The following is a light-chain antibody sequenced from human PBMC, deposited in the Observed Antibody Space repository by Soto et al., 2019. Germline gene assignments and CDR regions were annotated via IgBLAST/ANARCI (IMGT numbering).Light chain of an antibody. Sequence: EIVLTQSPATLSLSPGERATLSCRASQSVSSYLAWYQQKPGQAPRLLIYDASNRATGIPARFSGSGSGTDFTLTISSLEPEDFATYFCQQSDNFPFTFGPGTKVDI. CDR3: QQSDNFPFT. CDR1: QSVSSY. CDR2: DAS. J-gene: IGKJ3*01. V-gene: IGKV3-11*01.